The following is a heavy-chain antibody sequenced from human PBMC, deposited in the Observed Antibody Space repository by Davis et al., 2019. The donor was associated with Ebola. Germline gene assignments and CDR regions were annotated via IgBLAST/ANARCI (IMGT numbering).Heavy chain of an antibody. CDR3: ARGRRLLADAFHI. J-gene: IGHJ3*02. V-gene: IGHV3-21*01. CDR2: ISSSSNYK. Sequence: GESLKISCATSGFTFGNYAMNWVRQAPGKGLEWVSTISSSSNYKYYAESVKGRFTISRDNANNSLTLQMNSLGAEDTAVYYCARGRRLLADAFHIWGQGTMVTASS. D-gene: IGHD2-8*02. CDR1: GFTFGNYA.